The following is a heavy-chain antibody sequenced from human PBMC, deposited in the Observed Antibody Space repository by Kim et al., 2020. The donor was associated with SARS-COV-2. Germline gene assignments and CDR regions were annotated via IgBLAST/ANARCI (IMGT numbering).Heavy chain of an antibody. CDR2: IYYSGST. CDR1: GGSISSYY. Sequence: SETLSLTCTVSGGSISSYYWSWIRQPPGKGLEWIGYIYYSGSTNYNPSLKSRVTISVDTSKNQFSLKLSSVTAADTAVYYCARGIAAHPGDWFDPWCQGT. J-gene: IGHJ5*02. V-gene: IGHV4-59*13. D-gene: IGHD6-13*01. CDR3: ARGIAAHPGDWFDP.